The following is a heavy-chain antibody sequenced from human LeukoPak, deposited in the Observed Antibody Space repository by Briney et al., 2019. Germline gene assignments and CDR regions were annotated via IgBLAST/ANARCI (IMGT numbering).Heavy chain of an antibody. J-gene: IGHJ4*02. Sequence: GGALRLSCAASGFTLSSYDMTWVRQAPGKGLEWVANIKQDGSEKYYADSVKGRFTISRDNAKNSLHLQMDSLRDEDTAVYYCARDKIVGATHFDSWGQGVLVTVSS. CDR2: IKQDGSEK. CDR1: GFTLSSYD. CDR3: ARDKIVGATHFDS. D-gene: IGHD1-26*01. V-gene: IGHV3-7*01.